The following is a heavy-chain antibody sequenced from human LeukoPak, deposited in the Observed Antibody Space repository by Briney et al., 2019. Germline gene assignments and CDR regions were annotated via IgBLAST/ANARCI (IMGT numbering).Heavy chain of an antibody. CDR1: GFTVSSNY. V-gene: IGHV3-53*01. CDR2: IYSGGST. CDR3: ASGMGPYYYYGMDV. Sequence: GGSLRLSCAASGFTVSSNYMSWVRQAPGKGLEWVSVIYSGGSTYYADSVKGRFTISRDNSKNTLYLQMNSLRAEDTAVYYCASGMGPYYYYGMDVWGQGTRSPSP. D-gene: IGHD1-14*01. J-gene: IGHJ6*02.